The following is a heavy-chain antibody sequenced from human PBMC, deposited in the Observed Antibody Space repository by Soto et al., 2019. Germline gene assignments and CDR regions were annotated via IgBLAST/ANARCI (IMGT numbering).Heavy chain of an antibody. Sequence: GGSLRLSCAASGFTFSSYGMHWVRQAPGKGLEWVAVIWYDGSNKYYADSVKGRFTISRDNSKNTLYLQMNSLRAEDTAVYYCARDIYGDYYYSGMDVWGQGTTVTV. CDR1: GFTFSSYG. D-gene: IGHD4-17*01. CDR3: ARDIYGDYYYSGMDV. V-gene: IGHV3-33*01. CDR2: IWYDGSNK. J-gene: IGHJ6*02.